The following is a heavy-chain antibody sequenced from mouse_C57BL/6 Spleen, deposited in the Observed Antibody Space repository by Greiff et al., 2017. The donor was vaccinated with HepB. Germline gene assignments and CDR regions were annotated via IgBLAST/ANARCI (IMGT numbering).Heavy chain of an antibody. CDR3: ARQRGYGSSAAWFAY. D-gene: IGHD1-1*01. Sequence: EVKLEESGGDLVKPGGSLKLSCAASGFTFSSYGMSWVRQTPDKRLEWVATISSGGSYTYYPDSVKGRFTISRDNAKNTLYLQMSSLKSEDTAMYYCARQRGYGSSAAWFAYWGQGTLVTVSA. V-gene: IGHV5-6*02. J-gene: IGHJ3*01. CDR2: ISSGGSYT. CDR1: GFTFSSYG.